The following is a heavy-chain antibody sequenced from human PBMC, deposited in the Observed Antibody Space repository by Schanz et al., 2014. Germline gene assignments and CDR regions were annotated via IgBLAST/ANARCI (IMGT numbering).Heavy chain of an antibody. CDR2: VFPNGIT. CDR3: ARDTTWRLDL. J-gene: IGHJ2*01. D-gene: IGHD1-1*01. Sequence: QLQESGSGLMKPSQTLSLTCTVSGGSIRSGTYYWSWIRQPAGKALEWVGRVFPNGITNYNPSLKRRVPISLDTSKTQFSLTLTSLTAADTAVYYCARDTTWRLDLWGRGTLVTVSS. CDR1: GGSIRSGTYY. V-gene: IGHV4-61*02.